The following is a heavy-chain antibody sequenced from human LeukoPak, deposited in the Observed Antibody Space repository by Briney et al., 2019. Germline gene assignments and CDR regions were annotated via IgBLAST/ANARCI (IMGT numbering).Heavy chain of an antibody. CDR1: GYSFTSYW. Sequence: GESLKISCKGSGYSFTSYWIGWVRQLPGKGLEWMGIIYPGDSDTRNSPSLQGQVTISADKSISTAYLQWSSLKASDTTMYYCARRYSGRYDFDYWGQGTLVTVSS. V-gene: IGHV5-51*01. CDR2: IYPGDSDT. CDR3: ARRYSGRYDFDY. D-gene: IGHD1-26*01. J-gene: IGHJ4*02.